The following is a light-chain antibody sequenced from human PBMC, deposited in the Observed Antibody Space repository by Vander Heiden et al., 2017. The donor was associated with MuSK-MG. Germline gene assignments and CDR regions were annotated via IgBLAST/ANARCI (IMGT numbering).Light chain of an antibody. CDR3: QQHSNWPLYT. Sequence: ETVFTQSPATPSLSPGASATLSSRASQSAISYLARYQQKPGQAPRLLIYDAANRAAGIPARFSGSGSGTDFTLTSSSREPEDFAVYYCQQHSNWPLYTFGQGTKLEIK. CDR2: DAA. CDR1: QSAISY. J-gene: IGKJ2*01. V-gene: IGKV3-11*01.